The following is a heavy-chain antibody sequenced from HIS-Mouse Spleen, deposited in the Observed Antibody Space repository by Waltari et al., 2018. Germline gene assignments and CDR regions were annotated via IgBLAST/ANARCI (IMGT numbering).Heavy chain of an antibody. V-gene: IGHV4-39*07. CDR2: IYYSGST. D-gene: IGHD6-13*01. J-gene: IGHJ2*01. CDR3: AREIPYSSSWYDWYFDL. CDR1: GGHISSSIYY. Sequence: QLHLQESGPGLAKPSETLSLTCTDPGGHISSSIYYRGWIRQPPGKGLEWIGSIYYSGSTYYNPSLKSRVTISVDTSKNQFSLKLSSVTAADTAVYYCAREIPYSSSWYDWYFDLWGRGTLVTVSS.